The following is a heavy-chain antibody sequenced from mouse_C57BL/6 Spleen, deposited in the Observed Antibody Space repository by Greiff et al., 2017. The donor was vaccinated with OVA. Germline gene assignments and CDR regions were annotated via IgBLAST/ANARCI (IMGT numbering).Heavy chain of an antibody. CDR1: GFTFTDYY. V-gene: IGHV7-3*01. CDR2: IRNKVNGYTT. J-gene: IGHJ3*01. Sequence: EVQLVESGGGLVQPGGSLSLSCAASGFTFTDYYMSWVRQPPGKALEWLGFIRNKVNGYTTEYSASVKGRFTISRDNSQSILYLQMNALRAEDSATYYCARYKGYDGAWFAYWGQGTLVTVSA. CDR3: ARYKGYDGAWFAY. D-gene: IGHD2-2*01.